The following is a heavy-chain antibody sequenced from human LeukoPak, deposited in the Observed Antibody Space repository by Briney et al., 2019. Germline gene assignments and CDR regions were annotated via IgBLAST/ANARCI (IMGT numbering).Heavy chain of an antibody. V-gene: IGHV3-33*01. CDR2: IWYDGSNE. CDR3: ARDIMPSSIYYMDV. Sequence: GRSLRLSCAASGFTFSSYGMHWVRQAPGKGLEWVAVIWYDGSNEYYADSVKGRFTISRDNSKNTLYLQMNSLRAEDTAVYYCARDIMPSSIYYMDVWGKGTTVTVSS. D-gene: IGHD6-6*01. J-gene: IGHJ6*03. CDR1: GFTFSSYG.